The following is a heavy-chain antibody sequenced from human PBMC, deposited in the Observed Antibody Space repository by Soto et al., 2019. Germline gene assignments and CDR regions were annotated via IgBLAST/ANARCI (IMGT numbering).Heavy chain of an antibody. CDR2: IHHSGST. J-gene: IGHJ6*02. CDR1: GGSISSYY. Sequence: SETLSLTCTVSGGSISSYYWSWVRQPPGKGLEWIGYIHHSGSTSYNPSLNSRVTMSVDTSKSQFSLKVSSVTAADTALYYCARQGFGQLHSLVDAWGPGTTVTVSS. D-gene: IGHD3-10*01. V-gene: IGHV4-59*08. CDR3: ARQGFGQLHSLVDA.